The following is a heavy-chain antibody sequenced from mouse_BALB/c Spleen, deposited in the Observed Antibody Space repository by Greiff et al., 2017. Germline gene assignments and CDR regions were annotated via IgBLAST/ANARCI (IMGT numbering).Heavy chain of an antibody. V-gene: IGHV1S22*01. CDR1: GYTFTSYW. CDR2: IYPGSGST. J-gene: IGHJ2*01. D-gene: IGHD2-3*01. CDR3: TRQDGYYFDY. Sequence: LQQPGSELVRPGASVKLSCKASGYTFTSYWMHWVKQRPGQGLEWIGNIYPGSGSTNYDEKFKSKATLTVDTSSSTAYMQLSSLTSEDSAVYYCTRQDGYYFDYWGQGTTLTVSS.